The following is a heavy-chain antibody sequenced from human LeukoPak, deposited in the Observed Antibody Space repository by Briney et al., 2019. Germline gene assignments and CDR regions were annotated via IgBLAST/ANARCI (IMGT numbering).Heavy chain of an antibody. CDR3: ARIRPYYYDSSGYYPPYYFDY. CDR1: GFTFTSYG. J-gene: IGHJ4*02. D-gene: IGHD3-22*01. CDR2: ISAYNGNT. V-gene: IGHV1-18*01. Sequence: SPGESLRLSCAASGFTFTSYGISWVRQAPGQGLEWMGWISAYNGNTNYAQKLQGRVTMTTDTSTSTAYMELRSLRSDDTAVYYCARIRPYYYDSSGYYPPYYFDYWGQGTLVTVSS.